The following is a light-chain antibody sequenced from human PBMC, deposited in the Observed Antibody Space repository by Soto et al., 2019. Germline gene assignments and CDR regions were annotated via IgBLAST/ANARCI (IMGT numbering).Light chain of an antibody. Sequence: DIVMTQSPDSLAVSLGERATINCKSSQSVLYSSNNKNYLAWYQQKPGQPPKLLIYWASTRESGVPDRFSVSGSGTDFTLTSNSLQAEDVAVYYCQQYYDPPRTFGRGTKLEIK. J-gene: IGKJ2*01. CDR3: QQYYDPPRT. CDR2: WAS. V-gene: IGKV4-1*01. CDR1: QSVLYSSNNKNY.